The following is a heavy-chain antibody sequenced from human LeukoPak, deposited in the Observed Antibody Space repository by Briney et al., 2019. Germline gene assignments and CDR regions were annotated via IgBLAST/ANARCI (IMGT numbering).Heavy chain of an antibody. Sequence: GGSLRLSCAASGFTLSNYAMSWVRQPPGKGLEWVSSVSGSGGSTYYADSVKGRFTISRDNSKNTLYLQMNSLRAEDTAVYYCAKDLLYGDYGYWGQGTLVTVSS. CDR1: GFTLSNYA. V-gene: IGHV3-23*01. CDR3: AKDLLYGDYGY. D-gene: IGHD4-17*01. J-gene: IGHJ4*02. CDR2: VSGSGGST.